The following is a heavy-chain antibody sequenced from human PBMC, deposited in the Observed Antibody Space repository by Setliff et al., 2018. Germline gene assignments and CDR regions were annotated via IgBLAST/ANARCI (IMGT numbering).Heavy chain of an antibody. V-gene: IGHV1-18*01. J-gene: IGHJ4*02. CDR1: CYTFLSYG. D-gene: IGHD3-3*01. CDR2: ISAYTGKT. Sequence: GASVQVSCKAACYTFLSYGLSWVRQAPGQGLEWMGWISAYTGKTDYAQNFQGRVTMTTDTSTSTAYMELRSLRSDDTAVYYCARAPRLEWLLPTFDSWGQGTLVTVSS. CDR3: ARAPRLEWLLPTFDS.